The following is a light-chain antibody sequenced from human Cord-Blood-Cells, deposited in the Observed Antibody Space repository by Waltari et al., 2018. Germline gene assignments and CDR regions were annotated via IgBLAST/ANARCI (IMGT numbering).Light chain of an antibody. CDR2: GPA. CDR1: QSVSSN. Sequence: IVMTQSPATLSVSPGERATLSCRASQSVSSNLAWYQQKPGQAPRLLIYGPATRATGIPARFSGSGSVTEFTLTISSLQSEDFAVYYCKQYNNWPTFGQGTKVEIK. J-gene: IGKJ1*01. V-gene: IGKV3-15*01. CDR3: KQYNNWPT.